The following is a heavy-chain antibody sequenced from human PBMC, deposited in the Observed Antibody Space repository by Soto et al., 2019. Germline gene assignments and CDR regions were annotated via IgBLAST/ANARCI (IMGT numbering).Heavy chain of an antibody. CDR2: IYHSGTT. Sequence: PSETLSLTCAVSGDSISSGYYWAWIRQPPGEGLEWIGYIYHSGTTNYNPSLKSRVTISVDTSKNQFSLKLSSVTAADTAVYYCARTWYRWFDPWGQGTLVTVSS. J-gene: IGHJ5*02. CDR1: GDSISSGYY. D-gene: IGHD2-15*01. V-gene: IGHV4-38-2*01. CDR3: ARTWYRWFDP.